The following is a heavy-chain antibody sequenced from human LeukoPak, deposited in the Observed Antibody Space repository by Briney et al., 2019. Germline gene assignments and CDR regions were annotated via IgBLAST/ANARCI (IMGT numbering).Heavy chain of an antibody. Sequence: GGSLRLSCAASGFNSGNYWMSWVGQAPGKGLGWLSNIKQDGIETYYLDSVRGRFTISRDSARNSVYLQMNSLRADETAVYFCARFIASPGPDAFDIWGQGTLVTVSS. D-gene: IGHD6-13*01. CDR3: ARFIASPGPDAFDI. CDR1: GFNSGNYW. J-gene: IGHJ3*02. V-gene: IGHV3-7*01. CDR2: IKQDGIET.